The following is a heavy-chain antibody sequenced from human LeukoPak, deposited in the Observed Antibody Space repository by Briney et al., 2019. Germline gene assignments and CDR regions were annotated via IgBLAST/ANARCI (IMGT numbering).Heavy chain of an antibody. Sequence: PGGSLRLSCVVSGCTISSNSNSWVRQAPGKGLEWVSIIYNSGTTYYSDSVKGRFTISRDNSKNTLYLQMNSLRPEDTAVYYCARGHYGGNSVFDYWGQGTLVPVSS. CDR1: GCTISSNS. CDR3: ARGHYGGNSVFDY. V-gene: IGHV3-66*02. CDR2: IYNSGTT. J-gene: IGHJ4*02. D-gene: IGHD4-23*01.